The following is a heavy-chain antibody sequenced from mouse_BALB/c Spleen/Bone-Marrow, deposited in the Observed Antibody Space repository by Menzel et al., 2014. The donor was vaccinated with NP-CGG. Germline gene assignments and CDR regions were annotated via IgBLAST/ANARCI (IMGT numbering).Heavy chain of an antibody. Sequence: QVQLQQSGPELVRPGVSVKISCKGSGYTFTDYAMHWVKQGRAKSLEWIGVISTYSGNTNYNQKFKGKATMTVDKSSSTAYMELARLTSEDSAIYYCASYGSSYYAMDYWGQGTSVTVSS. V-gene: IGHV1-67*01. D-gene: IGHD1-1*01. CDR1: GYTFTDYA. J-gene: IGHJ4*01. CDR2: ISTYSGNT. CDR3: ASYGSSYYAMDY.